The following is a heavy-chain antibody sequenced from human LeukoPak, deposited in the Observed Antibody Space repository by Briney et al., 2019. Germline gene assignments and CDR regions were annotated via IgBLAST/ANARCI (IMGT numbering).Heavy chain of an antibody. CDR1: GGSFSGYY. CDR3: ARQYCSSTSCAFDY. CDR2: TNHSGST. Sequence: SETLSLTCAVYGGSFSGYYWSWIRQPPGKGLEWIGETNHSGSTNYKPSLKSRVTISVDTSKNQFSLKLGSVTAADTAVYYCARQYCSSTSCAFDYWGQGTLVTVSS. J-gene: IGHJ4*02. V-gene: IGHV4-34*01. D-gene: IGHD2-2*01.